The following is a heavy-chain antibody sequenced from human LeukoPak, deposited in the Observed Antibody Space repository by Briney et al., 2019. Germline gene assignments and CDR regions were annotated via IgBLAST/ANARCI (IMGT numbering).Heavy chain of an antibody. Sequence: GGSLRLSCAASGFTFSDYYMSWIRQAPGKGLEWVSYISSSGSTIYYADSVKGRFTISRDNSKNTLYLQMYSLRAEDTALYYCAKDFRGYSYGYGSVDYWGQGTLVTVSS. CDR1: GFTFSDYY. D-gene: IGHD5-18*01. V-gene: IGHV3-11*01. J-gene: IGHJ4*02. CDR3: AKDFRGYSYGYGSVDY. CDR2: ISSSGSTI.